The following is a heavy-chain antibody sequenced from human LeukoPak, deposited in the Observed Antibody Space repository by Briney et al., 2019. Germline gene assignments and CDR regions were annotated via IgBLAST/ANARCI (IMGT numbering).Heavy chain of an antibody. CDR3: ARVVVRDANNYKDY. J-gene: IGHJ4*02. Sequence: AALKVSCKASGYTFTGDYMHWGRQAPGQGLEGRGWINPNSGGTNYAQKFQGRVTMTRDTSISTAYMALSRLRSDDTAVYYCARVVVRDANNYKDYWGQGTLVTVSS. CDR1: GYTFTGDY. CDR2: INPNSGGT. D-gene: IGHD5-24*01. V-gene: IGHV1-2*02.